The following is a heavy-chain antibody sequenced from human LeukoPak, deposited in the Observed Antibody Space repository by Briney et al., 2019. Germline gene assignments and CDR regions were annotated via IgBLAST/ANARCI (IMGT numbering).Heavy chain of an antibody. D-gene: IGHD3-22*01. Sequence: GGSLRLSCAASGFTFSSFSMIWVRQAPGKGLEWVSSTSSSSAYTFYAESGKGRFTISRDNAKNSLFLQMNSLRAEDTAVYYCARVGSDSSGDFDYWGQGTLVTVSS. CDR1: GFTFSSFS. J-gene: IGHJ4*02. CDR2: TSSSSAYT. CDR3: ARVGSDSSGDFDY. V-gene: IGHV3-21*04.